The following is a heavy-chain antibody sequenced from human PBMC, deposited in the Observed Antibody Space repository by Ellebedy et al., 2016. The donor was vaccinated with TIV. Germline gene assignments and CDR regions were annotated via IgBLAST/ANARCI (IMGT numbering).Heavy chain of an antibody. CDR3: ARRSTDFAFDS. Sequence: GESLKISCAASGSTISRSWMNWVRQAPGKGLEWVSIISANGGTTYYADSVKGRFTISRDNSKNTLFLQMSSLRADDTAVYFCARRSTDFAFDSWGQGTLVTVSS. CDR1: GSTISRSW. D-gene: IGHD3/OR15-3a*01. CDR2: ISANGGTT. J-gene: IGHJ4*02. V-gene: IGHV3-23*01.